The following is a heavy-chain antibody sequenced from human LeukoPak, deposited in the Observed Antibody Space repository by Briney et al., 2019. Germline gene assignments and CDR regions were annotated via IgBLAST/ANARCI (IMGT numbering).Heavy chain of an antibody. D-gene: IGHD6-13*01. V-gene: IGHV5-51*01. Sequence: GESLKISCKGSGYTFTSYWIGWVRQMPGKGLEWMGIIYPGDSDTRYSPSFQGQVTISADKSISTAYLQWSSPKASDTAMYFCARRIAAAGRYYFDSWGQGTLVTVSS. CDR3: ARRIAAAGRYYFDS. CDR1: GYTFTSYW. J-gene: IGHJ4*02. CDR2: IYPGDSDT.